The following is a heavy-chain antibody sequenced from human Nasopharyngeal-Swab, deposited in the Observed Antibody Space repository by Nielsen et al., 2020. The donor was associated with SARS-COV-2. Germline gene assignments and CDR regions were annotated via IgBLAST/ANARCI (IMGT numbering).Heavy chain of an antibody. J-gene: IGHJ4*02. V-gene: IGHV3-74*01. CDR3: ARGLFGSIDY. D-gene: IGHD3-10*01. Sequence: GGSLRLSCAASGFTFSGYWMHWVRQAPGKGLVWVSRVNTDGSSTSYADSVKGRFTISRDHAKSTLYLQMNSLRDEDAAVYDCARGLFGSIDYWGQGTLVTVSS. CDR1: GFTFSGYW. CDR2: VNTDGSST.